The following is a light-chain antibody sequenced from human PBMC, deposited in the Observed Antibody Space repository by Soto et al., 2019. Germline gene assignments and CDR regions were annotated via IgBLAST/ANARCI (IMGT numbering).Light chain of an antibody. CDR1: QSVSGTH. V-gene: IGKV3-20*01. Sequence: DIVFTQYRRTLSLSPLECATLXCRASQSVSGTHLAWYQQKPGQAPRLLIYGASSRATGIPDRFSGRGSGTDFTLTISRLEPEDFAVYYCQQSLNPKTFGQGTKVDI. CDR3: QQSLNPKT. CDR2: GAS. J-gene: IGKJ1*01.